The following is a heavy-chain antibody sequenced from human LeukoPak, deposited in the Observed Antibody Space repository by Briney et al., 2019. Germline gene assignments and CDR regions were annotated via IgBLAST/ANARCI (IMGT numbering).Heavy chain of an antibody. V-gene: IGHV1-69*04. CDR1: GGTFSSYV. D-gene: IGHD2-8*01. CDR2: IIPILGIA. J-gene: IGHJ4*02. CDR3: ARDSGYCTNGVCYSLDY. Sequence: VKVSCKASGGTFSSYVISWVRQAPGQGLEWMGRIIPILGIANYAQKFQGRVTITADKSTSTAYMELSSLRSEDTAVYYCARDSGYCTNGVCYSLDYWGQGTLVTVSS.